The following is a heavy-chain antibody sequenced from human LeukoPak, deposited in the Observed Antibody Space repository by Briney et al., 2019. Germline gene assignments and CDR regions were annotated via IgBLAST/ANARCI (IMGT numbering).Heavy chain of an antibody. CDR2: IGTNKGHT. CDR1: GYSFLGYG. J-gene: IGHJ4*02. CDR3: ARDYCSSPSCQDALFEF. Sequence: ASVRVSCRASGYSFLGYGISWGRQAPGKGREGRGGIGTNKGHTRYAQHLQGRPTLTTDTSTSTAYMELRSLRSDDTAVYYCARDYCSSPSCQDALFEFWGQGTLVTVSS. V-gene: IGHV1-18*04. D-gene: IGHD2-2*01.